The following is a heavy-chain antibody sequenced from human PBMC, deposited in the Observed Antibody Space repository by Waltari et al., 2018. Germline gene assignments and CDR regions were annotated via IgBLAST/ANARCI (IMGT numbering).Heavy chain of an antibody. CDR1: GFSFGALS. V-gene: IGHV3-21*02. Sequence: EVQLVESVGGLVKPGGSLRLSCVASGFSFGALSMNWFRQAAGMGLVGDCCVVSMRWAIGFAGAVKGRFTISRDIAKSALYLVLIGLTAVDTAVYYFARDWHSGSGSYPFFDSWGQGTLVTVSS. CDR2: VVSMRWAI. CDR3: ARDWHSGSGSYPFFDS. J-gene: IGHJ4*02. D-gene: IGHD3-10*01.